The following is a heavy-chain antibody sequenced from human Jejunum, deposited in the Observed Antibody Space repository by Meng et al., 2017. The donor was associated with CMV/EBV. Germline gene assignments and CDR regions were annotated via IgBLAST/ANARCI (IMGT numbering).Heavy chain of an antibody. J-gene: IGHJ6*02. Sequence: GGSIISANWWSWVRQSPEKGLEWIGEIHHTGSTNSNPSLKSRVTISVDTSKNQFSLKMDPMTAADTAVYYCARGLTGPQFYYNAMDVWGQGTVVTVSS. CDR1: GGSIISANW. D-gene: IGHD5-24*01. V-gene: IGHV4-4*02. CDR3: ARGLTGPQFYYNAMDV. CDR2: IHHTGST.